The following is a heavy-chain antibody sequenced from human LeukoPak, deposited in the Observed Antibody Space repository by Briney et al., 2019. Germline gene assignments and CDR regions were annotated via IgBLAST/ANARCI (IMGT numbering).Heavy chain of an antibody. Sequence: GGSLRLSCAASGFTFSSYGMHWVRQAPGKGLEWVAFIRYDGSNKYYADSVKGRFTISRDNSKNTLYLQMNSLRAEDTAVYYCAKDLYGGNLFCSNTSCSDAFDIWGQGTMVTVSS. V-gene: IGHV3-30*02. D-gene: IGHD2-2*01. CDR2: IRYDGSNK. CDR3: AKDLYGGNLFCSNTSCSDAFDI. J-gene: IGHJ3*02. CDR1: GFTFSSYG.